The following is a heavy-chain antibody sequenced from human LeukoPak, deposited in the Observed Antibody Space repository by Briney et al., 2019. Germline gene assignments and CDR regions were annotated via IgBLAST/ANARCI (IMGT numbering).Heavy chain of an antibody. V-gene: IGHV3-11*01. Sequence: TGGSLRLSCAASEFTFSDFHMNWIRQAPGKGLEWVAHISRSGGTIYCTDSVKGRFTISRDNAKNSLYLQMNSLRDEDTAVYYCARRTGMTLPGWLRVVDLWGQGTQVTVSS. CDR1: EFTFSDFH. CDR2: ISRSGGTI. J-gene: IGHJ5*02. D-gene: IGHD3-22*01. CDR3: ARRTGMTLPGWLRVVDL.